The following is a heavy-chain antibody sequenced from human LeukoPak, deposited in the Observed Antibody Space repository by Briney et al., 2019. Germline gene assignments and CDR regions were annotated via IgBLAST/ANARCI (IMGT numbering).Heavy chain of an antibody. Sequence: PSETLSLTCTVSGGSISSSSDYWGWIRQPAGKGLEWIGSIYYSGSTSYNPSLKSRVTISVDTSENQFSLKLSSVTAADTAVYYCARHLSTESDAFDIWGQGTMVTVSS. J-gene: IGHJ3*02. CDR2: IYYSGST. CDR1: GGSISSSSDY. CDR3: ARHLSTESDAFDI. D-gene: IGHD5/OR15-5a*01. V-gene: IGHV4-39*07.